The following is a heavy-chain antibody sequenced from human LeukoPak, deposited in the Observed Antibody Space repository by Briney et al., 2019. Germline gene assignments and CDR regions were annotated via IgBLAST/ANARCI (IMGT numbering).Heavy chain of an antibody. Sequence: PGESLKISCEVSGFSFTNYWIGWVRQMPGKGLEWMGLIHPGDSDTTYSPSFQGQVTISADRSITTAYLQWSSLKASDTAMYHCARRYSGHDAFDIWGQGTMVTVSS. V-gene: IGHV5-51*01. CDR2: IHPGDSDT. J-gene: IGHJ3*02. CDR1: GFSFTNYW. D-gene: IGHD3-16*02. CDR3: ARRYSGHDAFDI.